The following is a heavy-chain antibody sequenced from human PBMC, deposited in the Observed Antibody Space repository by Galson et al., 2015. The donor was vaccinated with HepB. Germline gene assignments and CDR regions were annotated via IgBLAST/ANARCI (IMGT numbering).Heavy chain of an antibody. D-gene: IGHD3-10*01. J-gene: IGHJ4*02. CDR3: AKDREITMVRGVMMNY. V-gene: IGHV3-33*06. CDR1: GFTFSSYA. CDR2: IWYEESDK. Sequence: SLRLSCAASGFTFSSYAMHWVRQAPGKGLEWVAVIWYEESDKYYADSVQGRFTISRDNSKNTLYLQMNSLRAEDTAVYYCAKDREITMVRGVMMNYWGQGTLVTVSS.